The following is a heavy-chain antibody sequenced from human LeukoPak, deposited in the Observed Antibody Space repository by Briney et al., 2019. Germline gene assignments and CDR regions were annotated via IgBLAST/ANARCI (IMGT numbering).Heavy chain of an antibody. CDR1: GFTFSSYA. Sequence: GGSLRLSCAASGFTFSSYALYWVRQAPGKGLEWVSAISGSGDSTYYADSVKGRFTISRDNSRNTLYLRMNSLRAEDTAEYYCARRWMAAKAFDIWGQGTMVTVSS. D-gene: IGHD2-15*01. J-gene: IGHJ3*02. V-gene: IGHV3-23*01. CDR2: ISGSGDST. CDR3: ARRWMAAKAFDI.